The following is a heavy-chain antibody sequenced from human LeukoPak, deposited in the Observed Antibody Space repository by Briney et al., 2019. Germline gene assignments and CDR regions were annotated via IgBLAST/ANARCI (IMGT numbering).Heavy chain of an antibody. Sequence: ASVKVPCKVSGYTLTELSMHWVRQAPGKGLEWMGGFDPEDGETIYAQKFQGRVTMTEDTSTDTAYMELSSLRSEDTAVYYCATAPARPTAFDIWGQGTMVTVSS. D-gene: IGHD6-6*01. J-gene: IGHJ3*02. CDR3: ATAPARPTAFDI. V-gene: IGHV1-24*01. CDR1: GYTLTELS. CDR2: FDPEDGET.